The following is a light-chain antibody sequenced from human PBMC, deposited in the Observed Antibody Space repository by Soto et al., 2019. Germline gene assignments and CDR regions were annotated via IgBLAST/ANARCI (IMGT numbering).Light chain of an antibody. Sequence: DVQMTQSPSSLSASVGDRVTITWRASQDINSYLAWYQQKPGNAPKSLIYGASSLQTGVPSRFSGSESGTDFTLTISNLQPEDSATYYCQQYNIYPLTFGGGTKVEIK. CDR1: QDINSY. J-gene: IGKJ4*01. CDR3: QQYNIYPLT. CDR2: GAS. V-gene: IGKV1D-16*01.